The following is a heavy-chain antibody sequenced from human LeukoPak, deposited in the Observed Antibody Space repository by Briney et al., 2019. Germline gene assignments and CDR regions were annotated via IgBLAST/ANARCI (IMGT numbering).Heavy chain of an antibody. CDR2: IRSKVDGGTT. J-gene: IGHJ3*02. Sequence: GGSLRLSCATSGFTFTDAWMTWVRQAPGKGLEWVGRIRSKVDGGTTDYAAPVKGRFTISRDDSKNTLYLQMNSLKAEDTAVYYCAKGIVVVISGNAFDIWGQGTMVTVSS. D-gene: IGHD3-22*01. V-gene: IGHV3-15*01. CDR1: GFTFTDAW. CDR3: AKGIVVVISGNAFDI.